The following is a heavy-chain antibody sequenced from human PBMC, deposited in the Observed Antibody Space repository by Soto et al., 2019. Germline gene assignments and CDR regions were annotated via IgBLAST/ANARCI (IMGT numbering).Heavy chain of an antibody. V-gene: IGHV1-69*04. J-gene: IGHJ6*02. D-gene: IGHD2-15*01. CDR3: ARDEHCSGGSCYYYYGMDV. CDR1: GGTFSSYT. Sequence: GASVKVSCKASGGTFSSYTISWVRQAPGQGLEWMGRIIPILGIANYAQKFQGRVTITADKSTSTAYMELSSLRSEDTAVYYCARDEHCSGGSCYYYYGMDVWGQGTTVTVS. CDR2: IIPILGIA.